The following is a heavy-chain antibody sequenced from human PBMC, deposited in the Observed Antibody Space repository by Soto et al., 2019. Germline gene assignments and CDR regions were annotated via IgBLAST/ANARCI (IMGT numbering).Heavy chain of an antibody. D-gene: IGHD6-19*01. V-gene: IGHV1-24*01. J-gene: IGHJ4*02. CDR2: FDPEDGET. CDR1: GHTLTELS. Sequence: ASEKVSSKVSGHTLTELSMHWVRQAPGKGLERTGGFDPEDGETIYAQKFQGRVTMTEKTSTDTAYRELSSLRSDDSAVYYCATPDPHAVASPSVLLFIYWDQGTLVAVSS. CDR3: ATPDPHAVASPSVLLFIY.